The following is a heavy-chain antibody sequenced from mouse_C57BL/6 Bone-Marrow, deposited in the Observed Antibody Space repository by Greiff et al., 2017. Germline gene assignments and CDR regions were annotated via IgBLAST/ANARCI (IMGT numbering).Heavy chain of an antibody. Sequence: QVQLQQPGAELVRPGSSVKLSCKASGYTFTSYWMDWVKQRPGQGLEWIGNIYPSDSETHYNQKFKDKATLTVDKSSSTAYMQLSSLTSEDSAVYYCARRILLRFHYFDYWGQGTTLTVSS. CDR3: ARRILLRFHYFDY. J-gene: IGHJ2*01. CDR2: IYPSDSET. V-gene: IGHV1-61*01. D-gene: IGHD1-1*01. CDR1: GYTFTSYW.